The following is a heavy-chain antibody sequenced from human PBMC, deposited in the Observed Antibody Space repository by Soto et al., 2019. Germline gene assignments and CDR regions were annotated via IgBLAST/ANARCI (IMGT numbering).Heavy chain of an antibody. D-gene: IGHD3-3*01. CDR2: ISYDGSNK. J-gene: IGHJ4*02. CDR1: GFTFSSYG. Sequence: GGSLRLPCAASGFTFSSYGMHWVRQAPGKGLEWVAVISYDGSNKYYADSVKGRFTISRDNSKNTLYLQMNSLRAEDTAVYYCAKDLMITIFGVVFPNAAIDYWGQGTLVTVSS. CDR3: AKDLMITIFGVVFPNAAIDY. V-gene: IGHV3-30*18.